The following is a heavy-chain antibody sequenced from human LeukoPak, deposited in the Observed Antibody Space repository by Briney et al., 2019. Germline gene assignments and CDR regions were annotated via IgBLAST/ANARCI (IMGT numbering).Heavy chain of an antibody. CDR3: ARDRKTSIAGMDV. V-gene: IGHV3-21*01. CDR2: ISSSRSDI. CDR1: GFTFSGYS. J-gene: IGHJ6*03. Sequence: GGSLRLSCAASGFTFSGYSMNSVRQAPGKGLEWVSSISSSRSDIYHADSVKGRFTISRDNAKNSMYLQMNSVRAEETAVDYCARDRKTSIAGMDVWGKGPTVTVSS. D-gene: IGHD6-6*01.